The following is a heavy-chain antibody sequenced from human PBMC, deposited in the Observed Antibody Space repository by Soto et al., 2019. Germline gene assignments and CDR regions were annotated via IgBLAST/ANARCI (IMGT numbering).Heavy chain of an antibody. CDR2: ISSSSSTI. D-gene: IGHD3-3*01. CDR1: GFTFSSYS. Sequence: GGSLRLSCAASGFTFSSYSMNWVRQAPGKGLEWVSYISSSSSTIYYADSVKGRFTISRDNAKNSLYLQMNSLRDEDTAVYYCARGLFWSGSPAVYFDYWGQGTLVTVSS. J-gene: IGHJ4*02. V-gene: IGHV3-48*02. CDR3: ARGLFWSGSPAVYFDY.